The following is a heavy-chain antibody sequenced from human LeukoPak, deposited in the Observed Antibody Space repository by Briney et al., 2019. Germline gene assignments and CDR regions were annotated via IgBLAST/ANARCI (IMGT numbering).Heavy chain of an antibody. J-gene: IGHJ4*02. D-gene: IGHD1-26*01. CDR2: INPNTGDT. Sequence: VASLRVSCKASGYTFTAYYIQWVRQAPGQGLEWMGWINPNTGDTNYAQKFQVRVTVTRDTSISTSYMELSSLRSDDTAVYYCARGSGNYLFDYWGQGTLLTVSS. CDR3: ARGSGNYLFDY. V-gene: IGHV1-2*02. CDR1: GYTFTAYY.